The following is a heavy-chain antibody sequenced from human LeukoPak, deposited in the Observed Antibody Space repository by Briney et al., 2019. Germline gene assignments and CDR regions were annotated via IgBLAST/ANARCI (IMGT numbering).Heavy chain of an antibody. D-gene: IGHD3-22*01. CDR1: GGTFSSYA. J-gene: IGHJ4*02. Sequence: ASVEVSCKASGGTFSSYAISWVRQAPGQGLEWMGWISAYNGNTNYAQKLQGRVTMTTDTSTSTAYMELRSLRSDDTAVYYCARPTYYYDSSGYLYYFDYWGQGTLVTVSS. CDR3: ARPTYYYDSSGYLYYFDY. CDR2: ISAYNGNT. V-gene: IGHV1-18*01.